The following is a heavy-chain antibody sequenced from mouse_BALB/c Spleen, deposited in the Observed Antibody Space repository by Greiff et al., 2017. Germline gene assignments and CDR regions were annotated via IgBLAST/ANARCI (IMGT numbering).Heavy chain of an antibody. J-gene: IGHJ2*01. CDR2: IWGGGST. V-gene: IGHV2-6-5*01. D-gene: IGHD2-10*02. CDR1: GFSLTDYG. CDR3: AKHKYGNAYYFDY. Sequence: VHLVESGPGLVAPSQSLSITCTVSGFSLTDYGVSWIRQPPGKGLEWLGVIWGGGSTYYNSALKSRLSISKDNSKSQVFLKMNSLQTDDTAMYYCAKHKYGNAYYFDYWGQGTTLTVSS.